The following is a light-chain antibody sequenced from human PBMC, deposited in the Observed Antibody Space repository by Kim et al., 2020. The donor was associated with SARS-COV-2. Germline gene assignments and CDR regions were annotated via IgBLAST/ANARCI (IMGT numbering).Light chain of an antibody. Sequence: SVGDRVTITCRSSRNINNYLSWFPQQPGKAPKLLISASYSLQDGVPSRFSGGGSGTQFTLTISSLQPEDFATYYCQQSHSFPALSFGGGTKVDIK. CDR3: QQSHSFPALS. CDR1: RNINNY. V-gene: IGKV1-39*01. CDR2: ASY. J-gene: IGKJ4*02.